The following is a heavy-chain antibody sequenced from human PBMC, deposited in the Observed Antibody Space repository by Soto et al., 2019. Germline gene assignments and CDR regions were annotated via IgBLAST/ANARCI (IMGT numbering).Heavy chain of an antibody. V-gene: IGHV3-21*01. J-gene: IGHJ6*03. D-gene: IGHD2-15*01. CDR2: ISSSSSYI. CDR3: ARDPSGYCSGGSCYSHMDV. CDR1: GFTFSSYA. Sequence: GGSLRLSCAASGFTFSSYAMSWVRQAPGKGLKWVSSISSSSSYIYYADSVKGRFTISRDNAKNSLYLQMNSLRAEDTAVYYCARDPSGYCSGGSCYSHMDVWGKGTTVTVSS.